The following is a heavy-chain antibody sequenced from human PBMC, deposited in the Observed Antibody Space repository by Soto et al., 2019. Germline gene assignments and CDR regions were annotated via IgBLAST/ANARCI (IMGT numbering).Heavy chain of an antibody. CDR3: ARTFDTITYYFDY. D-gene: IGHD3-9*01. J-gene: IGHJ4*02. CDR1: EFSFSSYA. Sequence: GSLRLSCTASEFSFSSYAMHWIRQSPGKGLEWVAVISFNGNSLHYADSVKDRFTISRDNSKSTLYLQMNNMRTEDTAVYYCARTFDTITYYFDYWGQGTLVTVSS. CDR2: ISFNGNSL. V-gene: IGHV3-30-3*01.